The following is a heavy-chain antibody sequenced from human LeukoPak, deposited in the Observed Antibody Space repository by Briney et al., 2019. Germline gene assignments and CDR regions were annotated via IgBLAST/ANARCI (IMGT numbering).Heavy chain of an antibody. CDR3: ARLWVRYSGSYLKGAGYFQH. CDR1: GGSISSSSYY. D-gene: IGHD1-26*01. V-gene: IGHV4-39*07. J-gene: IGHJ1*01. Sequence: SETLSLTCTVSGGSISSSSYYWGWIRQPPGKGLEWIGSISYSGSAYYNPSLTSRVPISVDTSKNQFSLKLSVVTAADTAVYYCARLWVRYSGSYLKGAGYFQHWGQGTLVTVSS. CDR2: ISYSGSA.